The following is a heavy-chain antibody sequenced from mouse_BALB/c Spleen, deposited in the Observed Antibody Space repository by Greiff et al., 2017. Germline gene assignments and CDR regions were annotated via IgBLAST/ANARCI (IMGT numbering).Heavy chain of an antibody. V-gene: IGHV3-1*02. D-gene: IGHD1-1*01. Sequence: VQLKESGPDLVKPSQSLSLTCTVTGYSITSGYSWHWIRQFPGNKLEWMGYIHYSGSTNYNPSLKSRISITRDTSKNQFFLQLNSVTTEDTATYYCARPRITTVVATEFDYWGQGTTLTVSS. CDR2: IHYSGST. CDR1: GYSITSGYS. J-gene: IGHJ2*01. CDR3: ARPRITTVVATEFDY.